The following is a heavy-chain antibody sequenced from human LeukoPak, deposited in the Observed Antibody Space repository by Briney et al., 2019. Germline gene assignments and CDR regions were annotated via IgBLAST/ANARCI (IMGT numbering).Heavy chain of an antibody. CDR2: IRYDGSEK. CDR3: VKDRDHWGSMEY. D-gene: IGHD3-16*01. J-gene: IGHJ4*02. Sequence: GGPLRLSCAASGFTFSSIHMNWVRQAPGKGLEWVAFIRYDGSEKLHADSVKGRFTISRDNSKNTLYLQLNSLRADDTAIYYCVKDRDHWGSMEYWGQGTLVTVSS. CDR1: GFTFSSIH. V-gene: IGHV3-30*02.